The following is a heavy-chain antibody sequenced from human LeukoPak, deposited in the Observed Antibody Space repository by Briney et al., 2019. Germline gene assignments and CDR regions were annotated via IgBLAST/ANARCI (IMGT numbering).Heavy chain of an antibody. V-gene: IGHV1-24*01. CDR3: ATTISGVVTPFDY. CDR1: GYTLTELS. D-gene: IGHD3-3*01. CDR2: FDPEDGET. J-gene: IGHJ4*02. Sequence: ASVKVSCKVSGYTLTELSMHWVRQAPGKGLEWMGGFDPEDGETIYAQKFQGRVTMIEDTSTDTAYMELSSLRSEDTAVYYCATTISGVVTPFDYWGQGTLVTVSS.